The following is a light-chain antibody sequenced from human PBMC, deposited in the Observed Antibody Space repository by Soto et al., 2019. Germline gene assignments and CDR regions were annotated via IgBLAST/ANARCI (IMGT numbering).Light chain of an antibody. V-gene: IGKV3-15*01. Sequence: EIVMTHSPATLSVSPGERATLSCRASQSVSSNLASYQQKPRQAPRRLLYGGATRATGIPARFSGSGSGTEFTLTISSLQSEDFAVDYCQQYNNWPLTFGGGTKVDIK. CDR2: GGA. CDR1: QSVSSN. CDR3: QQYNNWPLT. J-gene: IGKJ4*01.